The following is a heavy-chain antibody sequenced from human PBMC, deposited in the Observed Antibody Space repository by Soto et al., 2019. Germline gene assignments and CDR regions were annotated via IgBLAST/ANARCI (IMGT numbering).Heavy chain of an antibody. CDR2: INSVGSST. CDR3: ARDRWGGGRDMDV. J-gene: IGHJ6*02. D-gene: IGHD3-10*01. Sequence: EVQLVESGGGLVQPGGSLRLSCAASGFTFSTYWIHWVRQAQGKGVVWVSRINSVGSSTNYADSVKGRFTISRDNAKNTLFLQMNSLRAEDTAVYYCARDRWGGGRDMDVWGQGTTVTVSS. CDR1: GFTFSTYW. V-gene: IGHV3-74*01.